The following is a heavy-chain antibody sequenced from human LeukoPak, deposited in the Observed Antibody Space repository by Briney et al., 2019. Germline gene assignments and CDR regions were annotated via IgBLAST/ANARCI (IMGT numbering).Heavy chain of an antibody. CDR3: ASAGSRTLAPSEY. CDR1: GDSVSNYY. Sequence: PSETLSLTCTVSGDSVSNYYWSWIRQSPGKGLEWIGYIYYTETSYNPSLKSRVTISADTSKNQFSLKLSSVTAADTAVYYCASAGSRTLAPSEYWGQGTLVTVSS. D-gene: IGHD3-10*01. J-gene: IGHJ4*02. V-gene: IGHV4-59*02. CDR2: IYYTET.